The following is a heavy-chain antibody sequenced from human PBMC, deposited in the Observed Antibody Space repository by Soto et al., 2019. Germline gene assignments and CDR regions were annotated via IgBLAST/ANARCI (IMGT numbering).Heavy chain of an antibody. CDR1: GFTFSSYW. V-gene: IGHV3-7*01. J-gene: IGHJ4*02. CDR3: ARGHDFSFDY. CDR2: IKQDGSEK. D-gene: IGHD1-1*01. Sequence: GSLRLSCAASGFTFSSYWMSWVRQAPGKGLEWVANIKQDGSEKYYVESVRGRFTASRDNAQNSQYLQMNTLRAEDTAVYYCARGHDFSFDYWGQGILVTVSS.